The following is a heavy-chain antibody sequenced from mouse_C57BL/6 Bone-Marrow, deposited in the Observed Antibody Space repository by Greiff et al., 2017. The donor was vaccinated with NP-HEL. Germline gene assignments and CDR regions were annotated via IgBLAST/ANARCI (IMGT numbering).Heavy chain of an antibody. CDR1: GFNIKDDY. J-gene: IGHJ3*01. V-gene: IGHV14-4*01. D-gene: IGHD1-1*01. CDR2: IDPENGDT. Sequence: VQLQQSGAELVRPGASVKLSCTASGFNIKDDYMHWVKQRPEQGLEWIGWIDPENGDTEYASKFQGKATITADTSSNTAYLQRSSLTSEDTAVYYCTITTVVAPAYWGQGTLVTVSA. CDR3: TITTVVAPAY.